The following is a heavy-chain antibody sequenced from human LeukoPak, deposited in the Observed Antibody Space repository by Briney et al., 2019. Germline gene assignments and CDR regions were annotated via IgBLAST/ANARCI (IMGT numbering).Heavy chain of an antibody. V-gene: IGHV3-48*02. D-gene: IGHD6-19*01. J-gene: IGHJ4*02. CDR3: ARVQTDSRGWYHFDY. Sequence: GRSLRLSCAASGITFSTSTMNWVRQAPGKGLEWVSYISGSSSTIYYADSVKGRFTVSRDNAGNSLFLQMNNLRDDDTAVYFCARVQTDSRGWYHFDYWGQGTLVTVSS. CDR2: ISGSSSTI. CDR1: GITFSTST.